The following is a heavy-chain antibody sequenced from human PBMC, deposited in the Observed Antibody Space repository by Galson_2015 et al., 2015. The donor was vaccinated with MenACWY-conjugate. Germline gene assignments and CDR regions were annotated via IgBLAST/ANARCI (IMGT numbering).Heavy chain of an antibody. CDR3: AKTRGASFYFDS. CDR2: INPGGSST. Sequence: SLRLSCAASGFIFNTYWMHWVRQAPGKGLVWVSCINPGGSSTTYADSVKDRFTISRDNAKNTLYLQMNSLRPEDTAVFYCAKTRGASFYFDSWGQGTLVTVSS. D-gene: IGHD1-26*01. CDR1: GFIFNTYW. J-gene: IGHJ4*02. V-gene: IGHV3-74*01.